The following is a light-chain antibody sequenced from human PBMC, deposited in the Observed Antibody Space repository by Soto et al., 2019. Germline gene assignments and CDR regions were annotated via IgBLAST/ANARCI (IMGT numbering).Light chain of an antibody. CDR1: QSVSSN. J-gene: IGKJ3*01. CDR2: GAS. Sequence: EIVMTQSPATLSVSPGERATLSCRASQSVSSNLAWYQQKPGQPPRLLIYGASIRATGIPARFSGSGSGTEFTLTISSLQSEDFAVYYCQQYNNWPPSFTFGPGTKVDIK. V-gene: IGKV3D-15*01. CDR3: QQYNNWPPSFT.